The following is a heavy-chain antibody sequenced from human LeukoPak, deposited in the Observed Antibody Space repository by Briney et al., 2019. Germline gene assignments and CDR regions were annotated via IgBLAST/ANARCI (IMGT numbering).Heavy chain of an antibody. CDR1: GGSFSGYY. D-gene: IGHD2-2*01. J-gene: IGHJ4*02. CDR2: INHSGST. Sequence: PSETLSLTCAVYGGSFSGYYWSWIRQPPGKGLEWIGEINHSGSTNYNPSLKSRVTISVDTSKNQFSLKLSSVTAADTAVYYCARQGSAGGYCSSTSCYHFDYWGQGTLVTVSS. CDR3: ARQGSAGGYCSSTSCYHFDY. V-gene: IGHV4-34*01.